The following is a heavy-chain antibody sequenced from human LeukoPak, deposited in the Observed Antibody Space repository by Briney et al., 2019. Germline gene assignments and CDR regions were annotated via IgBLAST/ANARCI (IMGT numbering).Heavy chain of an antibody. Sequence: ASVKVSCKASGYTFTGYYMHWVRQAPGQGLEWMGWMNPNSGNTGYAQKFQGRVTMTRNTSISTAYMELSSLRSEDTAVYYCARWGGYSYGDLHYWGQGTLVTVSS. CDR2: MNPNSGNT. J-gene: IGHJ4*02. CDR1: GYTFTGYY. V-gene: IGHV1-8*02. CDR3: ARWGGYSYGDLHY. D-gene: IGHD4-17*01.